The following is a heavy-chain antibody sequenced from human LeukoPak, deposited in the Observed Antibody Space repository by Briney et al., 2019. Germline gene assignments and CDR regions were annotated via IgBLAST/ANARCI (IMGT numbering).Heavy chain of an antibody. Sequence: GGSLRLSCAASRFTFSSYAVSWVRQAPGKGLEWVSAISGSGGSTHYADSVKGRFTISRDNSKNTLYLQMNSLRAEDTAVYYCAKSSYYDSSGYYREYYFDYWGQGTLVTVSS. D-gene: IGHD3-22*01. CDR3: AKSSYYDSSGYYREYYFDY. J-gene: IGHJ4*02. CDR2: ISGSGGST. CDR1: RFTFSSYA. V-gene: IGHV3-23*01.